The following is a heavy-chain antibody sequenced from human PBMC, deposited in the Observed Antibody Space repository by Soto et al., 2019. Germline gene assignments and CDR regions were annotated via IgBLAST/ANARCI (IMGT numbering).Heavy chain of an antibody. V-gene: IGHV5-10-1*01. J-gene: IGHJ6*02. D-gene: IGHD2-2*01. Sequence: GESLKICCKVSGYSFTSYWISWVRQMPGKGLEWMGRIDPSDSYTNYSPSFQGHVTISADKSISTAYLQWSSLKASDTAMYYCARGQLLPPPYYYYGMDVWGQGTTVTVSS. CDR1: GYSFTSYW. CDR3: ARGQLLPPPYYYYGMDV. CDR2: IDPSDSYT.